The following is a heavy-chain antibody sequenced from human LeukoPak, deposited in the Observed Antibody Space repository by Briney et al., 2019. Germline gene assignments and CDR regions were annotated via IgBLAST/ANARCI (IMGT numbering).Heavy chain of an antibody. CDR1: GFTFSSYW. CDR2: IKQDGSEK. J-gene: IGHJ5*02. CDR3: ARAGSGRSPDWFDP. V-gene: IGHV3-7*01. D-gene: IGHD1-26*01. Sequence: PGGSLRLSCAASGFTFSSYWMSWVRQAPGKGLEWVANIKQDGSEKYYVDSVKGRLTISRDNAKNSLYLQMNSLRAEDTAVYYCARAGSGRSPDWFDPWGQGTLVTVSS.